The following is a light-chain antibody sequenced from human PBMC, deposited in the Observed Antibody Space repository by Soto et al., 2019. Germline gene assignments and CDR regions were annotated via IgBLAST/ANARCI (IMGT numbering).Light chain of an antibody. V-gene: IGLV2-14*01. J-gene: IGLJ3*02. Sequence: QSALTQPASVSGSPGQSITISCTGTSSDVGGYNYVSWYQQHPGKAPKLMIYDVSNQPSGVSNRFSGSKSGNTASLTISGLQAEDEADYYCSSYTRSSTLVAFGGGTKLTVL. CDR3: SSYTRSSTLVA. CDR2: DVS. CDR1: SSDVGGYNY.